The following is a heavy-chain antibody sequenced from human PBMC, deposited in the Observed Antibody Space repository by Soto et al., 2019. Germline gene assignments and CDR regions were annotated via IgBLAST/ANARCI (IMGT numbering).Heavy chain of an antibody. CDR1: GGSISDQY. Sequence: SETLSLTCTVSGGSISDQYWSWIRQPPGKGLEWIGFIYYTGSTSYNPSNNSRVTMSVDTSKNQLSLKLSSVTAADTAVYYCVRHLSVVAAGVFDYWGRGALVTVSS. CDR2: IYYTGST. CDR3: VRHLSVVAAGVFDY. D-gene: IGHD6-13*01. V-gene: IGHV4-59*08. J-gene: IGHJ4*02.